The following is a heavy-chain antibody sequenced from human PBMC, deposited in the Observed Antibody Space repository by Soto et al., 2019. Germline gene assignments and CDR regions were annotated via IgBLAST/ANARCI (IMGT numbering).Heavy chain of an antibody. J-gene: IGHJ6*02. CDR2: ISYDGSNK. CDR3: ARDYYRFNSGYGFSMDV. CDR1: GFTFSSYA. D-gene: IGHD5-12*01. V-gene: IGHV3-30-3*01. Sequence: QVQLVESGGGVVQPGRSLRLSCAASGFTFSSYAIHWVRQAPGKGLEWVAVISYDGSNKYYADSMKGRFTISRDNSKNTLYLQMNSLRAEDTAVYYCARDYYRFNSGYGFSMDVWGQGTTVTVSS.